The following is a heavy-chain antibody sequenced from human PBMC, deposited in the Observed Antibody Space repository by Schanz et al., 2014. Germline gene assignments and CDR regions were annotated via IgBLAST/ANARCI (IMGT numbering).Heavy chain of an antibody. CDR1: GFTFSSYC. V-gene: IGHV3-74*02. Sequence: EVQLLESGGGLVEPGGSLRLSCAASGFTFSSYCMHWVRQVPGKGLVWVSRIKSDGSSTSYADSVKGRFTISRDNAKNTLYLQMNSLRAEDTAVYYCARPALWFGDNCFDPWGQGTLXTVSS. CDR2: IKSDGSST. D-gene: IGHD3-10*01. CDR3: ARPALWFGDNCFDP. J-gene: IGHJ5*02.